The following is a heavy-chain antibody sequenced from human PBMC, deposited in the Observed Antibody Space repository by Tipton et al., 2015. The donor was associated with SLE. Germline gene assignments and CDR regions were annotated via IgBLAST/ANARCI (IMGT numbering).Heavy chain of an antibody. CDR3: ARSPVSGYYGMDV. Sequence: TLSLTCIVSGGSISSFYWSWIRQSPGKGLEWIGLIYHSGATNYNPSLMSRVTISVDRSKNQFSLKLSSVTAADTAVYYCARSPVSGYYGMDVWGQGTTVTVSS. D-gene: IGHD3-10*01. J-gene: IGHJ6*02. V-gene: IGHV4-59*12. CDR1: GGSISSFY. CDR2: IYHSGAT.